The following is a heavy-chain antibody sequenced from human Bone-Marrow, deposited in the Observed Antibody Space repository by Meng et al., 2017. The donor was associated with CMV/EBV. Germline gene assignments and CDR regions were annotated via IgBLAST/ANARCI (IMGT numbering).Heavy chain of an antibody. CDR3: VRGPDFSD. V-gene: IGHV3-21*01. CDR1: GFTFSSYS. CDR2: ISSSSSYI. D-gene: IGHD3/OR15-3a*01. J-gene: IGHJ4*02. Sequence: GESLKISCAASGFTFSSYSMNWVRQAPGKGLEWVSSISSSSSYIYYADSVKGRFTISRDNAKNSLYLQMNSLRAEDTAVYYCVRGPDFSDWGQGTLVTVSS.